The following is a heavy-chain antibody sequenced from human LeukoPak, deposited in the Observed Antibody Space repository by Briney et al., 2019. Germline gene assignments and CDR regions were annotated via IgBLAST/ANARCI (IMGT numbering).Heavy chain of an antibody. J-gene: IGHJ3*02. CDR2: IYPGDSDT. CDR3: ARPANRGDAFDI. V-gene: IGHV5-51*01. D-gene: IGHD2/OR15-2a*01. Sequence: HGESLKISCKGPGYSFTSYWIGWVRQMPGKGLEWMGIIYPGDSDTRYSPSFQGQVTISADKSITTAYLQWSSLRASDTATYYCARPANRGDAFDIWGQGTMVTVSS. CDR1: GYSFTSYW.